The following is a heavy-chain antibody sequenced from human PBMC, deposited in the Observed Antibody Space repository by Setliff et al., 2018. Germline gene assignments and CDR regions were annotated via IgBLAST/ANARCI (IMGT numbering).Heavy chain of an antibody. CDR1: GFTFSSYE. CDR2: ISSSGST. D-gene: IGHD2-15*01. J-gene: IGHJ4*02. Sequence: GGSLRLSCAASGFTFSSYEMNWVRQAPGKGLEWVSYISSSGSTYYTDSVKGRFTISRDNSKNTLYLQMNSLRPEDTAVYYCARTCSGSGCYAGLESWGQGTPVTVS. V-gene: IGHV3-48*03. CDR3: ARTCSGSGCYAGLES.